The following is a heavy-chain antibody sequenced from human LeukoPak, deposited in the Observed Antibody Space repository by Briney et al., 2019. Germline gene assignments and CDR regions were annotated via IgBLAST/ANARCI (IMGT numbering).Heavy chain of an antibody. J-gene: IGHJ3*02. CDR1: GYTFTSYY. D-gene: IGHD6-13*01. V-gene: IGHV1-46*01. CDR2: INPSGGST. Sequence: ASVKVSCKASGYTFTSYYMHWVRQAPGQGLEWMGIINPSGGSTSYAQKFQGRVTMTRDMSTSTVYMELSSLRSEDTAVYYCARVSAACDAFDIWGQGTMVTVSS. CDR3: ARVSAACDAFDI.